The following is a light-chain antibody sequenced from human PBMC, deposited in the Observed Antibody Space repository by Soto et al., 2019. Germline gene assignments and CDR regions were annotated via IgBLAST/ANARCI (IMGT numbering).Light chain of an antibody. J-gene: IGKJ1*01. CDR2: DAS. CDR1: QSVSSH. V-gene: IGKV3-11*01. CDR3: QQRSHWPT. Sequence: EIVLTQSPSTLSLSTGERAALSCTASQSVSSHLAWYQQKPGQSPRLLIYDASNRATGIPARFSGSGSGTDFTLTISSLEPEDFAFYFCQQRSHWPTFGQGTKVDIK.